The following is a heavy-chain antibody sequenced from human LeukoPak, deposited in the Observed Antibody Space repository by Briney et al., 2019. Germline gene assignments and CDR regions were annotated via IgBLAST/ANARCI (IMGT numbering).Heavy chain of an antibody. D-gene: IGHD5-12*01. V-gene: IGHV4-61*08. CDR2: TYYSGST. J-gene: IGHJ4*02. CDR3: AREYSGFDY. CDR1: GDPIIGYSDY. Sequence: SETLSLTCTVSGDPIIGYSDYKWTWIRQPPGKGLERIGYTYYSGSTNYNPSLKSRVTISVDTSKNQFSLKLTSVTAADTAVYYCAREYSGFDYWGQGTLVTVSS.